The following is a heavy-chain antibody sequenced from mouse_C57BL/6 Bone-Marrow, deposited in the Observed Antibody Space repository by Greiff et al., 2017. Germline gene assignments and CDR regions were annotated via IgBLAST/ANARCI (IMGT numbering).Heavy chain of an antibody. CDR2: IYPRSGNT. V-gene: IGHV1-81*01. CDR3: ARSETAQATLYYYAMDY. Sequence: VQLQQSGAELARPGASVKLSCKASGYTFPSYGISWVKQRTGQGLEWIGEIYPRSGNTYYNEKFKGKATLPADKSSSTAYMELRSLPSEDSAVYFCARSETAQATLYYYAMDYWGQGTSVTVSS. J-gene: IGHJ4*01. CDR1: GYTFPSYG. D-gene: IGHD3-2*02.